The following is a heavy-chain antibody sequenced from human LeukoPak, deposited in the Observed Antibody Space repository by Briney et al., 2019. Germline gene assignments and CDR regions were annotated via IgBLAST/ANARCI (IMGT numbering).Heavy chain of an antibody. J-gene: IGHJ4*02. Sequence: PGGSLRLSCAASGFTVSSNYMSWVRQAPGKGLEWVSVIYSGGSTYYADSVKGRFTISRDNSKNTLYLQMNRLRAEDTAVYYCASNYYYDSSGYFIWGQGTLVTVSS. V-gene: IGHV3-53*01. CDR3: ASNYYYDSSGYFI. CDR2: IYSGGST. D-gene: IGHD3-22*01. CDR1: GFTVSSNY.